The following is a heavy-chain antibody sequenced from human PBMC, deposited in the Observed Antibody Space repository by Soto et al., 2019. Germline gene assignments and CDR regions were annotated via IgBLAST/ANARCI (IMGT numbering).Heavy chain of an antibody. J-gene: IGHJ3*02. D-gene: IGHD3-22*01. V-gene: IGHV1-8*01. Sequence: ASVKVSCKASGYTFTSYDINWVRQATGQGLEWMGWMNPNSGNTGYAQKFQGRVTMTRNTSISTAYMGLSSLRSEDTAVYYCARETSSDDASDIWGHGTMVTVSS. CDR1: GYTFTSYD. CDR3: ARETSSDDASDI. CDR2: MNPNSGNT.